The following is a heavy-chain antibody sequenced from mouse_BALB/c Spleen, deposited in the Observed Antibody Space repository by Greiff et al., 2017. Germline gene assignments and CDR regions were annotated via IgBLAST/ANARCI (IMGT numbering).Heavy chain of an antibody. CDR1: GDSITSGY. D-gene: IGHD1-2*01. CDR3: ARLTTATKYFDV. CDR2: ISYSGST. J-gene: IGHJ1*01. Sequence: EVQVVESGPSLVKPSQTLSLTCSVTGDSITSGYWNWIRKFPGNKLEYMGYISYSGSTYYNPSLKSRISITRDTSKNQYYLQLNSVTTEDTATYYCARLTTATKYFDVWGAGTTVTVSS. V-gene: IGHV3-8*02.